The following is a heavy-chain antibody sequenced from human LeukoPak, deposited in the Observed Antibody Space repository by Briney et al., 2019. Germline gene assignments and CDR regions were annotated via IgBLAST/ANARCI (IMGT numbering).Heavy chain of an antibody. D-gene: IGHD3-10*01. J-gene: IGHJ4*02. V-gene: IGHV1-46*01. Sequence: ASLKVSCKASGYTFTSYYMHWVRQAPGQGLEWMGIISTSGGSTSYAQKFQGRVTMTRDTSTSTVYMDLSSLRSEDTAVYYCATDIDYYGSGTYYKRGWGQGTLVTVCS. CDR1: GYTFTSYY. CDR3: ATDIDYYGSGTYYKRG. CDR2: ISTSGGST.